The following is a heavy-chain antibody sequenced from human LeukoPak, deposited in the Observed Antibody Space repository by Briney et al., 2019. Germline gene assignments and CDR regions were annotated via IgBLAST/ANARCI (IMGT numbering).Heavy chain of an antibody. D-gene: IGHD1-26*01. CDR1: GGTFSSYA. CDR3: AREERWYSGSYYYFDY. CDR2: IIPMFGTA. Sequence: SVKVSCKASGGTFSSYAISWVRQAPGQGLEWMGGIIPMFGTATYAQKFQGRVTITADESTSAAYMQLSSLRSEDTAVYYCAREERWYSGSYYYFDYWGQGTLVTVSS. J-gene: IGHJ4*02. V-gene: IGHV1-69*13.